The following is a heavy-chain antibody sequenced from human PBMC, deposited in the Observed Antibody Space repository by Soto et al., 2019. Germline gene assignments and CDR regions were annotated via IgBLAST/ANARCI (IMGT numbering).Heavy chain of an antibody. CDR2: IDYSGST. J-gene: IGHJ4*02. Sequence: QVQLQESGPGLVKPSQTLSLTCTVSGGSISRGGYYWSGIRQHPGKGLEWIGYIDYSGSTDYNPSLKRRVPISVDTSKNQSSMTLCSVTAADTAVYYCASSFGVAAAGPFDYWGQGTLVTVSS. V-gene: IGHV4-31*03. CDR1: GGSISRGGYY. CDR3: ASSFGVAAAGPFDY. D-gene: IGHD6-13*01.